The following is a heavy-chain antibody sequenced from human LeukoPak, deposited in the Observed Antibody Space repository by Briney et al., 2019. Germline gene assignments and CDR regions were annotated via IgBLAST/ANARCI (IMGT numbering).Heavy chain of an antibody. CDR3: ARDYSVAAAGHGWFDP. CDR1: GGSISSYY. J-gene: IGHJ5*02. Sequence: SETLSLTCTVSGGSISSYYWRWIRRPPGKELEWIGCIYYSGSTNYNPSLKSRVTISVDTSKNQFSLKLSSVTAADTAVYYCARDYSVAAAGHGWFDPWGQGTVVTVSS. V-gene: IGHV4-59*12. CDR2: IYYSGST. D-gene: IGHD6-13*01.